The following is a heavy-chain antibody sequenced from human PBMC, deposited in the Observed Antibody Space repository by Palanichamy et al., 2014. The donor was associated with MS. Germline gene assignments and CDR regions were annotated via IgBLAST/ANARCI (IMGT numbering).Heavy chain of an antibody. V-gene: IGHV3-74*01. J-gene: IGHJ4*02. D-gene: IGHD3-16*01. CDR3: AIDSWGEKLFY. Sequence: ADSVRGRFTVSRDNDKSTLYLQMNSLRADDTAVYYCAIDSWGEKLFYWGQGTLVTVSS.